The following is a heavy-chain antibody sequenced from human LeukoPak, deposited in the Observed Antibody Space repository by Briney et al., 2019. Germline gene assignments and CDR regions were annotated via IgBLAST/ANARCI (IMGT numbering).Heavy chain of an antibody. CDR3: ARAVAANVGY. J-gene: IGHJ4*02. Sequence: SETLSLTCTVSGGSVSSGHYYWSWIRQPPGKGLEWIGYIYYSGSTNYNPSLKSRVTISIDTSKNQFSLRLSSVTAADTAVYYCARAVAANVGYWGQGTLVTVSS. CDR2: IYYSGST. D-gene: IGHD6-19*01. CDR1: GGSVSSGHYY. V-gene: IGHV4-61*01.